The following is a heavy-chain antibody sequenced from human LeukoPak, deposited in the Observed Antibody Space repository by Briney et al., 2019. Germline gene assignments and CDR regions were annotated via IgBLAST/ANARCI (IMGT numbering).Heavy chain of an antibody. V-gene: IGHV1-69*05. CDR1: GGTFSSYA. CDR2: IIPIFGTA. CDR3: ATVFKVATLFDY. D-gene: IGHD5-12*01. J-gene: IGHJ4*02. Sequence: ASVKVSCKASGGTFSSYAISWVRQAPGQGLEWMGGIIPIFGTANYAQKFQGRVTITTDESTSTAYMELSSLRSEDTAAYYCATVFKVATLFDYWGQGTLVTVSS.